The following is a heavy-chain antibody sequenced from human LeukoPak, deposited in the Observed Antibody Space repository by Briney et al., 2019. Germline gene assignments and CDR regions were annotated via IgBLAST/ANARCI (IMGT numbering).Heavy chain of an antibody. D-gene: IGHD3-3*01. J-gene: IGHJ4*02. CDR3: ARGGYDFWSGYYTGDFPAY. V-gene: IGHV1-2*02. CDR1: GYTFTGYY. Sequence: ASVKVCCKASGYTFTGYYMHWVRQAPGQGLEWMGWNNPNSGGTNYAQKFQGRVTMTRDTSISTAYMELSRLRSDDTAVYYCARGGYDFWSGYYTGDFPAYWGQGTLVTVSS. CDR2: NNPNSGGT.